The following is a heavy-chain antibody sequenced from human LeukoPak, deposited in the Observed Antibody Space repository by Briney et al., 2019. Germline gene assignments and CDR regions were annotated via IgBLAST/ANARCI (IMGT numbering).Heavy chain of an antibody. J-gene: IGHJ6*02. Sequence: PSETLSLTCAVYGGSFSGYYWSLIRQPPGKGLEWIGEINHSGSTNYNPSLKSRVTISVDTSKNQFSLKLSSVTAADTAVYYCARGGRVRGVIFGKGEYYYYGMDVWGQGTTVTVSS. V-gene: IGHV4-34*01. CDR3: ARGGRVRGVIFGKGEYYYYGMDV. CDR2: INHSGST. CDR1: GGSFSGYY. D-gene: IGHD3-10*01.